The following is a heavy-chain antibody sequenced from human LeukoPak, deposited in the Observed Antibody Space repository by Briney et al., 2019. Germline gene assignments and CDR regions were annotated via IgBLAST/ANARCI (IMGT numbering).Heavy chain of an antibody. CDR2: INHSGST. J-gene: IGHJ4*02. CDR1: GGSFSGYY. V-gene: IGHV4-34*01. CDR3: ARDVWFGAGRTFDY. D-gene: IGHD3-10*01. Sequence: SETLSLTCAVYGGSFSGYYWSWIRQPPGKGLEWIGEINHSGSTKNNPSLKSRVTISVDTSKNQFSLKLSSVTAADTAVYYCARDVWFGAGRTFDYWGQGTLVTVSS.